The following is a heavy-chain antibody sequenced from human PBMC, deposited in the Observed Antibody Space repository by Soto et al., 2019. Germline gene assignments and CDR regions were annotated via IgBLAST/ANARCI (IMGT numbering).Heavy chain of an antibody. Sequence: QVQLQQWGAGLLKPSETLSLTCAVYGGCFSGYYWSWIRQPPGKGLEWIGEINHSGSTNYNPSLKSRVTISVDTSKNQFSLKLSSVTAADTAVYYCARDLCSSTSCYRRSFDYWGQGTLVTVSS. V-gene: IGHV4-34*01. CDR2: INHSGST. J-gene: IGHJ4*02. D-gene: IGHD2-2*01. CDR3: ARDLCSSTSCYRRSFDY. CDR1: GGCFSGYY.